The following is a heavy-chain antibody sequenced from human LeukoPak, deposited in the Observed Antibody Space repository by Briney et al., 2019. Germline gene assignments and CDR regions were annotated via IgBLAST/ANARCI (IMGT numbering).Heavy chain of an antibody. CDR3: ARQQEVSGYFDY. CDR2: INPNSGVT. V-gene: IGHV1-2*02. CDR1: GYRFTGCY. J-gene: IGHJ4*02. D-gene: IGHD3-16*02. Sequence: ASVKVSCKASGYRFTGCYMHWVRQAPGQGLEWMGWINPNSGVTNYAQNFQGRVSMTRDTSISTAYMELSRLRSDDTAVYYCARQQEVSGYFDYWGQGTLVTVSS.